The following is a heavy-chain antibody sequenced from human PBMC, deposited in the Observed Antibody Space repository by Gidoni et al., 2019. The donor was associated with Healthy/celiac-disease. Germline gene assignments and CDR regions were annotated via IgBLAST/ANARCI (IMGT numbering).Heavy chain of an antibody. CDR1: GFTFSSYG. V-gene: IGHV3-33*01. J-gene: IGHJ4*02. Sequence: QVQLVESGGGVVQPGRSLRLSCAASGFTFSSYGMHWVRQAPGKGLEWVAVIWYDGSNKYYADSVKGRFTISRDNSKNTLYLQMNSLRAEDTAVYYCAREVYGSEQRVFDYWGQGTLVTVSS. CDR3: AREVYGSEQRVFDY. D-gene: IGHD3-10*01. CDR2: IWYDGSNK.